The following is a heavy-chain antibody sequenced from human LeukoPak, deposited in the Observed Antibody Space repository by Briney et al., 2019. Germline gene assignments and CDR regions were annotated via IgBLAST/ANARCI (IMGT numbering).Heavy chain of an antibody. J-gene: IGHJ5*02. D-gene: IGHD3-9*01. Sequence: SETLSLTCAVYGGSFSGYYWSWIRQPPGKGLEWIGEINHSGSTNYNPSLKSRVTISVDTSKNQFSLKLSSVTAADTAVYYCARATYYDILTGYLPPAVPTNWFDPWGQGTLVTVSS. CDR2: INHSGST. V-gene: IGHV4-34*01. CDR1: GGSFSGYY. CDR3: ARATYYDILTGYLPPAVPTNWFDP.